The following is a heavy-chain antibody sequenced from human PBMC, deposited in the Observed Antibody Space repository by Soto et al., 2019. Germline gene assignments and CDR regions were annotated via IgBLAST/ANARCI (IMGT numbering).Heavy chain of an antibody. CDR2: IYYSGST. D-gene: IGHD3-10*01. CDR1: GGSISSSSYY. J-gene: IGHJ4*02. Sequence: PSETLSLTCTFSGGSISSSSYYRGWIRQPPGKGLEWIGSIYYSGSTYYNPSLKSRVTISVDTSKNQFSLKLSSVIAADTAVYYCARPNGSGHFDYWGQGTLVTVSS. V-gene: IGHV4-39*01. CDR3: ARPNGSGHFDY.